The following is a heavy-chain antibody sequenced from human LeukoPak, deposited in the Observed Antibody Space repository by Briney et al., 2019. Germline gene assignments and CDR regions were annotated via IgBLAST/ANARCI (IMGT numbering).Heavy chain of an antibody. CDR1: GGSISSCY. D-gene: IGHD2-21*02. J-gene: IGHJ3*02. Sequence: SETLSLTCTVSGGSISSCYGNWIRQPPGKELEWIGHIHYSGSTNYNPSLKSRVTLSVDTSKNQFSLKLSSVTAADTAVYYCARSHSCDGDCYPGGAVDIWGQGTMVTISS. V-gene: IGHV4-59*08. CDR3: ARSHSCDGDCYPGGAVDI. CDR2: IHYSGST.